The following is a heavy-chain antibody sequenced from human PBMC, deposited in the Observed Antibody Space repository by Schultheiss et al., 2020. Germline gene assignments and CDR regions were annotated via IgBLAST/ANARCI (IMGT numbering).Heavy chain of an antibody. J-gene: IGHJ2*01. D-gene: IGHD3-22*01. CDR1: GYTFTGYY. CDR3: ARSSNYDSSGYYYWYFDL. V-gene: IGHV1-2*02. Sequence: GESLKISCKASGYTFTGYYMHWVRQAPGKGLEWMGWISAYNGNTNYAQKFQGRVTMTRNISISTAYMELSSLRSEYTAVYYCARSSNYDSSGYYYWYFDLWGRGTLIRVSS. CDR2: ISAYNGNT.